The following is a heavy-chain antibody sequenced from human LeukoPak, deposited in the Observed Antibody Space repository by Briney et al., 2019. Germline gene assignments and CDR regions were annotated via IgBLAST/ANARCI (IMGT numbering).Heavy chain of an antibody. CDR2: IYTSGST. CDR1: GGSISSYY. Sequence: SETLSLTCTVSGGSISSYYWSWIRQPAGKGLEWIGRIYTSGSTTYNPSLKSRVTMSVDTSKNQFSLKLSSVTAADTAVYYCAREASDSSSWYSYYYYYYMDVWGKGTTVTVSS. CDR3: AREASDSSSWYSYYYYYYMDV. J-gene: IGHJ6*03. V-gene: IGHV4-4*07. D-gene: IGHD6-13*01.